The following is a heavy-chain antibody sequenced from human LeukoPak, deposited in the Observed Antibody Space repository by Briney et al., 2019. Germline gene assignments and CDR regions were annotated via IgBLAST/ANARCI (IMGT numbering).Heavy chain of an antibody. CDR1: GFSFGSYP. V-gene: IGHV3-23*01. Sequence: GGSLRLSCVVSGFSFGSYPMSWARQAPGKGLEWASVISETGDVTHCADSMKGRFTISRDNIKNTLNLQMNSLRAEDTAIYYCARDSSHYLGSSDYWGQGTLVTVSS. J-gene: IGHJ4*02. CDR3: ARDSSHYLGSSDY. D-gene: IGHD6-6*01. CDR2: ISETGDVT.